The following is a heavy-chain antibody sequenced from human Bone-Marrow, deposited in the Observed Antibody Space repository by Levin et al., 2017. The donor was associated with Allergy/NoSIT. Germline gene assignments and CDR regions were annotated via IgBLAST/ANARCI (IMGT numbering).Heavy chain of an antibody. CDR2: IKSKTDGGTT. V-gene: IGHV3-15*01. CDR1: GFTFSNAW. J-gene: IGHJ2*01. CDR3: TTESGDSSGWYFDR. D-gene: IGHD3-22*01. Sequence: GESLKISCAASGFTFSNAWMSWVRQAPGKGLEWVGRIKSKTDGGTTDYAAPVKGRFTISRDDSKNTLYLQMNSLKTEDTAVYYCTTESGDSSGWYFDRWGRGTLVTVSS.